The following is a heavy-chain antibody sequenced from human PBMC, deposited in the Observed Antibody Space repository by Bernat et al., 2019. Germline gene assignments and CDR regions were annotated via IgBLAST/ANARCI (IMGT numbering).Heavy chain of an antibody. CDR1: GGSISSSSYY. Sequence: QLQLQESGPGLVKPSETLSLTCTVSGGSISSSSYYWGWIRQPPGKGLEWFGSIYYSGSTDYNPSLKSRITISVDTSKNQFSLKLSSVTAADTAVYYCARHRLTGTVYDAFDIWGQGTVVTVSS. CDR3: ARHRLTGTVYDAFDI. D-gene: IGHD1-20*01. V-gene: IGHV4-39*01. CDR2: IYYSGST. J-gene: IGHJ3*02.